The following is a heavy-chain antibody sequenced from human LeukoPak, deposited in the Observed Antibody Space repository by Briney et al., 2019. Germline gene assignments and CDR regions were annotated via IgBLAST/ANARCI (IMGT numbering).Heavy chain of an antibody. Sequence: PSETLSLTCTVSGGSISSSSYYWGWIRQPPGKGLEWIGSIYYSGSTYYNPSLKSRVTISVDRSKNQFSLKLSSVTAADTAVYYCARGRGPTRNYCSGGSCYGPHFDYWGQGTLVTVSS. CDR3: ARGRGPTRNYCSGGSCYGPHFDY. D-gene: IGHD2-15*01. CDR1: GGSISSSSYY. J-gene: IGHJ4*02. V-gene: IGHV4-39*07. CDR2: IYYSGST.